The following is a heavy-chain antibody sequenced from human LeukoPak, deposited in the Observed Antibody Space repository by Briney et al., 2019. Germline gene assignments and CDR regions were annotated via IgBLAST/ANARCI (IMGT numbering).Heavy chain of an antibody. V-gene: IGHV3-7*04. D-gene: IGHD5-24*01. J-gene: IGHJ4*02. Sequence: GGSLRLSCVASGFPFSSYWMTWVRQAPGKGLEWVANIKQDGSKKSYVDPVTGRFTISRDNAKNSLYLQMNSLRAEDTAIYYCTRVGYIDEGIDYWGQGTLVTVSS. CDR1: GFPFSSYW. CDR3: TRVGYIDEGIDY. CDR2: IKQDGSKK.